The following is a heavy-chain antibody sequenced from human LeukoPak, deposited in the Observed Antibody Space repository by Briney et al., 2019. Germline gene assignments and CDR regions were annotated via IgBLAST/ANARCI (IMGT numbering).Heavy chain of an antibody. Sequence: GGSLRLSCAASGFTFSSYAMHWVRQAPGKGLEWVAVISYDGSNKYYADSVKGRFTISRDNAKNSLYLQMNSLRAEDTAVYYCARVGYCSGGSCLDYWGQGTLVTVSS. J-gene: IGHJ4*02. V-gene: IGHV3-30-3*01. CDR2: ISYDGSNK. CDR3: ARVGYCSGGSCLDY. CDR1: GFTFSSYA. D-gene: IGHD2-15*01.